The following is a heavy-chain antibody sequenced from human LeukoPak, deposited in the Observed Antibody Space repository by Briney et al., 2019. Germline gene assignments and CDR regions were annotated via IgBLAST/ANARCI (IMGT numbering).Heavy chain of an antibody. D-gene: IGHD5-18*01. Sequence: GGSLRLSCAVSGLTFSSSWMDWVRQAPGKGLEWVASINPEGSEKYSASSVKGRFTISRDNAKSSLYLQMDSLRVEDTAFYYCARDLPYSRLDYWGQGVLVTVSS. V-gene: IGHV3-7*01. J-gene: IGHJ4*02. CDR1: GLTFSSSW. CDR3: ARDLPYSRLDY. CDR2: INPEGSEK.